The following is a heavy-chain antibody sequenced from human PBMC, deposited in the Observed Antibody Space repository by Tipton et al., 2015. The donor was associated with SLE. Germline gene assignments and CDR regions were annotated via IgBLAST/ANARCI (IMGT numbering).Heavy chain of an antibody. CDR1: EFTFSSYS. CDR2: ISSSSRYV. J-gene: IGHJ5*02. CDR3: AREVTMVRDWFDP. V-gene: IGHV3-21*03. D-gene: IGHD3-10*01. Sequence: SLRLSCAASEFTFSSYSMSWVRQAPGTGLEWVSSISSSSRYVYYADSVKGRFTISRDNAKNSLYLQMNSLRAEDTAVYYCAREVTMVRDWFDPWGQGTLVTVSS.